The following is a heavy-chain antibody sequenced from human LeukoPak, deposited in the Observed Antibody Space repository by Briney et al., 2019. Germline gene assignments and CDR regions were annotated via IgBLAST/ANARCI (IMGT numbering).Heavy chain of an antibody. CDR3: ARRLYGSGSYDAFDI. D-gene: IGHD3-10*01. CDR2: IRYDGSNK. Sequence: PGGSLRLSCAASGLTFSNYGMHWVRQAPGKGLEWVAFIRYDGSNKYYADSVKGRFTISRDNSKNTLYLQMNSLRAEDTAVYYCARRLYGSGSYDAFDIWGQGTMVTVSS. CDR1: GLTFSNYG. J-gene: IGHJ3*02. V-gene: IGHV3-30*02.